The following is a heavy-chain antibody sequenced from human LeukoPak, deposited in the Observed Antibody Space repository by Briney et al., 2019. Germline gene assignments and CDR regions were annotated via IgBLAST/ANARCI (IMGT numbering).Heavy chain of an antibody. CDR1: GGSISSYY. D-gene: IGHD2-21*02. J-gene: IGHJ6*03. V-gene: IGHV4-4*07. Sequence: SETLSLTCTVSGGSISSYYWSWIRQPAGKGLEWIGRIYTSGSSNYNPSLKSRVTMSVDTSKNQFSLKLSSVTAADTAVYYCARVVVVTAAREAYYYYYYMDVWGKGTTVTISS. CDR2: IYTSGSS. CDR3: ARVVVVTAAREAYYYYYYMDV.